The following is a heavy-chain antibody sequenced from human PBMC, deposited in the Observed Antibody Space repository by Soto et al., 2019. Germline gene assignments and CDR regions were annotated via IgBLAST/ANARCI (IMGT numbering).Heavy chain of an antibody. D-gene: IGHD6-19*01. CDR3: ARDERSGWLYYFDY. Sequence: QVHLVQSGAEVKKPGSSVKVSCKASGGNFSSYAISWVRQAPGQGLEWMGGIIPIFGTANYAQKFQGRVTITADESTSTAYMELSSLRSEDTAVYYCARDERSGWLYYFDYWGQGTLVTVSS. CDR2: IIPIFGTA. CDR1: GGNFSSYA. V-gene: IGHV1-69*01. J-gene: IGHJ4*02.